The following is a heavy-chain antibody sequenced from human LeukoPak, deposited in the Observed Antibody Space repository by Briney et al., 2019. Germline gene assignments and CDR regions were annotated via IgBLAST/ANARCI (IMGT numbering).Heavy chain of an antibody. D-gene: IGHD6-19*01. J-gene: IGHJ4*02. CDR3: VAGVRGYNSVLDY. Sequence: GGSLRLSCAASGFTFSNYYMNWVGQAPRKGLEGVSSISSGSSYIYYADSLKGRFTISRHNAKTSLYLQMNSVAAEVTPVYYFVAGVRGYNSVLDYWGQGALVTVSP. CDR2: ISSGSSYI. CDR1: GFTFSNYY. V-gene: IGHV3-21*01.